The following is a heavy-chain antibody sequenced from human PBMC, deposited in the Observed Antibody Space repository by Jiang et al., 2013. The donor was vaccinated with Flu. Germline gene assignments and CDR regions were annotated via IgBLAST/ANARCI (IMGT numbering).Heavy chain of an antibody. D-gene: IGHD2-8*02. Sequence: KPTQTLTLTCTFSGFSLSTSGMCVSWIRQPPGKALEWLARIDWDGDKYYSTSLKTRLTISKDTSKNQVVLTVASMDPVDTATYYCAHLSLGYCIGGACSHAFDTWGQGTTVIVSA. CDR3: AHLSLGYCIGGACSHAFDT. CDR1: GFSLSTSGMC. CDR2: IDWDGDK. J-gene: IGHJ3*02. V-gene: IGHV2-70*12.